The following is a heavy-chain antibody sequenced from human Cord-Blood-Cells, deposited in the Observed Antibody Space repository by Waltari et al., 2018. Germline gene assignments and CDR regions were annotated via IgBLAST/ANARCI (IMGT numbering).Heavy chain of an antibody. CDR2: IYYSVGT. Sequence: QLQLQESGPGLVKPSETLSLTCTVSGASISSSSYYWGWTRQPPGKGLEWIGSIYYSVGTYYNPSLKSRVTISVDTSKNQFSLKLSSVTAADTAVYYCARQGSSSWFWFDPWGQGTLVTVSS. D-gene: IGHD6-13*01. V-gene: IGHV4-39*01. J-gene: IGHJ5*02. CDR3: ARQGSSSWFWFDP. CDR1: GASISSSSYY.